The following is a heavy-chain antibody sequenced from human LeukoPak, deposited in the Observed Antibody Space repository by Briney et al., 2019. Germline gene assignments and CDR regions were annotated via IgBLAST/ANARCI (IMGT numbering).Heavy chain of an antibody. CDR3: LIYYYDSSGYYPR. Sequence: SETLSLTCAVYGGSFSGYYWSWIRQPPGKGLEWIGEINHSGSTNYNPSLKSRVTISVDTSKNQFSLKLSSVTAADTAVYYCLIYYYDSSGYYPRWGQGTLVTVSS. CDR1: GGSFSGYY. D-gene: IGHD3-22*01. J-gene: IGHJ4*02. V-gene: IGHV4-34*01. CDR2: INHSGST.